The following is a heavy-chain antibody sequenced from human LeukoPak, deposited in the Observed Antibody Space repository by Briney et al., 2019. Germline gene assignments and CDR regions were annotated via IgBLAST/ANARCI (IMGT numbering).Heavy chain of an antibody. V-gene: IGHV1-8*01. CDR3: ARAGDSGSLFDP. J-gene: IGHJ5*02. Sequence: ASVKVSCKASGYTFTIYDINWVRQATGQGLEWMGWMNPNSGNTGYAQKFQGRVTMTRNTSISTAYMELSSLRSEDTAVYYCARAGDSGSLFDPWGQGTLVTVSS. D-gene: IGHD1-26*01. CDR1: GYTFTIYD. CDR2: MNPNSGNT.